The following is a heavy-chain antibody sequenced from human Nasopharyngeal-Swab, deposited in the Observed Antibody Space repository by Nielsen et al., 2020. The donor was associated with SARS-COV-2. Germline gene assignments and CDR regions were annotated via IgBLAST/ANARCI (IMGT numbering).Heavy chain of an antibody. Sequence: SGPTLVKPTQTLTLTCTFSGFSLSTSGMCVSWIRQPPGKALEWLARIDWDDDKHYNSALKTRPTISKDTSKNQVVLTMTNVDPVDTATYYCARTPEYSSSLIFDSWGQGTLVTVSS. J-gene: IGHJ4*02. CDR2: IDWDDDK. CDR3: ARTPEYSSSLIFDS. D-gene: IGHD6-6*01. V-gene: IGHV2-70*11. CDR1: GFSLSTSGMC.